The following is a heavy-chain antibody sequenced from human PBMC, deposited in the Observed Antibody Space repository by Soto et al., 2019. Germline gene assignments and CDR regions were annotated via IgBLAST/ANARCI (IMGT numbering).Heavy chain of an antibody. J-gene: IGHJ6*02. CDR2: LYYSGNT. CDR3: ARGGSEGGLDV. D-gene: IGHD3-10*01. Sequence: QMQLQESGPGVVKPSETLSLTCTVSGASISTYYWTCIRQAPGKGLEWLGYLYYSGNTNYNPSLKSRVTMSVDTSKNHFYLTLTSATAADTAVYFCARGGSEGGLDVWGQGTTVAVSS. CDR1: GASISTYY. V-gene: IGHV4-59*01.